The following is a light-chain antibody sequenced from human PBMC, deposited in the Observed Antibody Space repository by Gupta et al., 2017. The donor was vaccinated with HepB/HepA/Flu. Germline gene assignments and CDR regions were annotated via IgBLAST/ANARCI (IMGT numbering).Light chain of an antibody. CDR1: SLRSYY. J-gene: IGLJ2*01. V-gene: IGLV3-19*01. Sequence: SSELTQDPAVSVALGQTVRITCQGDSLRSYYASWYQQKPGQAPVLVIYGKNNRPSGIPDRFSGSSSGNAASLTITGAQAEDEADDYCNSRDSNGSHLHVVFGGGTKLNVL. CDR2: GKN. CDR3: NSRDSNGSHLHVV.